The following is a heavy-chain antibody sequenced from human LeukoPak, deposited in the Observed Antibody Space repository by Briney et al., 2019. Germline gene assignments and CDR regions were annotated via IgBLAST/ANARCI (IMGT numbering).Heavy chain of an antibody. J-gene: IGHJ4*02. Sequence: SETLSLTCTVSGGYISSSSYYWGWIRQPPGKGLEWVGYIFYSGSTNYNPSLKSRVTISVDTSKNQLSLKLNSVTAADTAVYYCAGSYNWSDDFDYWGPGTLVTVSS. CDR3: AGSYNWSDDFDY. D-gene: IGHD1-1*01. CDR2: IFYSGST. CDR1: GGYISSSSYY. V-gene: IGHV4-61*05.